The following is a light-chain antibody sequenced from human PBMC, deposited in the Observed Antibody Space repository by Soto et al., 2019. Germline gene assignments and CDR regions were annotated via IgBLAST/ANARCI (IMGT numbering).Light chain of an antibody. V-gene: IGLV2-8*01. Sequence: QSVLTQPPSASGSPGQSVTISCSGTSSDVGGYNYASWHQQHPGKAPKLMIYEVSKRPSGVPDRFSGSKSGNTSSLIVSGLQAEDEADYYCSSYAGSNNFVFGTGTQLTFL. CDR1: SSDVGGYNY. J-gene: IGLJ1*01. CDR2: EVS. CDR3: SSYAGSNNFV.